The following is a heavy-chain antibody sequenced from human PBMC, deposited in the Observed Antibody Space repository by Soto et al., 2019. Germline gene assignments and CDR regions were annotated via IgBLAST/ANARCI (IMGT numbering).Heavy chain of an antibody. V-gene: IGHV3-74*01. Sequence: PGESLKISCAASGFTFSDHWMHWVRQVPGKGLVWVARINSDGSTTTYADSVKGRFTISRANARNTLYLQMDSLRAGDTALYYCARGYSSGPDYWGQGTLVTVSS. D-gene: IGHD6-19*01. J-gene: IGHJ4*02. CDR1: GFTFSDHW. CDR3: ARGYSSGPDY. CDR2: INSDGSTT.